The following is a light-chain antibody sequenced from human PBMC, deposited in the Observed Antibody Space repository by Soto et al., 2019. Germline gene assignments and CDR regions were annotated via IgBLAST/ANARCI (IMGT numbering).Light chain of an antibody. Sequence: QSVLTQPPSASGTPGQRVTISCSGSGSNIGSNTVNWYQQFPGTAPKLLIYSSDQRPSGVPDRFSGSKSGTSASLAITGLRSEDEADYYCAAWDDSLQGWVFGGGTQLTVL. CDR2: SSD. CDR1: GSNIGSNT. J-gene: IGLJ3*02. CDR3: AAWDDSLQGWV. V-gene: IGLV1-44*01.